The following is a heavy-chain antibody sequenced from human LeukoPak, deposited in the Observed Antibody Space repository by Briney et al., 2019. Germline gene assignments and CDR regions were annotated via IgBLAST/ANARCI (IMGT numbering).Heavy chain of an antibody. D-gene: IGHD6-19*01. CDR3: ARDLAVAGDDAFDI. V-gene: IGHV3-53*01. J-gene: IGHJ3*02. Sequence: GGSLRLSCAASGFTFSSYAMSWVRQAPGKGLEWVSVIYSGGSTYYADSVKGRFTISRDNSKNTLYLQMNSLRAEDTAVYYCARDLAVAGDDAFDIWGQGTMVTVSS. CDR2: IYSGGST. CDR1: GFTFSSYA.